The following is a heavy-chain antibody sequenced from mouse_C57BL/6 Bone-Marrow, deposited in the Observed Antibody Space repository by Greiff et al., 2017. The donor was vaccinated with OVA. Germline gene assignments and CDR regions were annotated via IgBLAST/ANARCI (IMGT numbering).Heavy chain of an antibody. CDR2: IHPNSGST. V-gene: IGHV1-64*01. J-gene: IGHJ3*01. D-gene: IGHD2-1*01. CDR1: GYTFTSYW. CDR3: ARRGNYFSWFAY. Sequence: QVQLKQSGAELVKPGASVKLSCKASGYTFTSYWMHWVKQRPGQGLEWIGMIHPNSGSTNYNEKFKSKATLTVDKSSSTAYMQLSSLTSEDSAVYYCARRGNYFSWFAYWGQGTLVTVSA.